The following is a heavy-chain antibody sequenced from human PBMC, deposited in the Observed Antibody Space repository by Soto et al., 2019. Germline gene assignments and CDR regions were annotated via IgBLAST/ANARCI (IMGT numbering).Heavy chain of an antibody. CDR1: GGSITRNNHY. V-gene: IGHV4-39*01. CDR3: ARLGSSGWYQGSYFDF. J-gene: IGHJ4*02. D-gene: IGHD6-19*01. CDR2: ILYSGST. Sequence: QLQLQESGPGLVKPSETLSLTCIVSGGSITRNNHYWGWIRQSPGKGLEWIGSILYSGSTNYNPSIKSGVTLSVETSKNQFSLKISSVTAADTAVYYCARLGSSGWYQGSYFDFWGQGTLVTVSA.